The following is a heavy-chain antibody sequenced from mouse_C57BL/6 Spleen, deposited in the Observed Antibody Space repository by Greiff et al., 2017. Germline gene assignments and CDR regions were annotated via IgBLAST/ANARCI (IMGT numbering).Heavy chain of an antibody. CDR1: GYTFTDYY. V-gene: IGHV1-26*01. CDR2: INPNNGGT. J-gene: IGHJ3*01. D-gene: IGHD2-4*01. CDR3: ARRAGLRPEFAY. Sequence: EVQLQQSGPELVKPGASVKISCKASGYTFTDYYMNWVKQSHGKSLEWIGDINPNNGGTSYNQKFKGKATLTVDKSSSTAYMELRSLTSEDSAVYYCARRAGLRPEFAYWGQGTLVTVSA.